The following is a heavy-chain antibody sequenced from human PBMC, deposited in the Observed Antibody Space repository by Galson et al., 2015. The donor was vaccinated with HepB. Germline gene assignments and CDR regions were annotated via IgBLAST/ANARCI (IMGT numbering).Heavy chain of an antibody. CDR2: ISAYNGNT. J-gene: IGHJ6*02. CDR1: GYTFTSYG. Sequence: SVKVSCKASGYTFTSYGISWVRQAPGQGLEWMGWISAYNGNTNYAQKLQGRVTMTTDTSTSTAYMELRSLRSDDTAVYYCAREIEPPSRYYGMDVWGQGTTVTVSS. CDR3: AREIEPPSRYYGMDV. V-gene: IGHV1-18*04.